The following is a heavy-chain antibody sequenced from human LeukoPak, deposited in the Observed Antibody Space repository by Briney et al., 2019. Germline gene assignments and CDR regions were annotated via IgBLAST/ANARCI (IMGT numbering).Heavy chain of an antibody. D-gene: IGHD2-21*01. J-gene: IGHJ1*01. CDR3: ARAQDCYAIKACFQH. CDR2: IYHSGRT. CDR1: GGSISSSYW. Sequence: SETLSLTCAVSGGSISSSYWWGWLRQPPGEGLEWIGEIYHSGRTNYNLSLKNRVTISVDKSKNQFALKLNSLTATDTAVYYCARAQDCYAIKACFQHWGQGTLGTVSS. V-gene: IGHV4-4*02.